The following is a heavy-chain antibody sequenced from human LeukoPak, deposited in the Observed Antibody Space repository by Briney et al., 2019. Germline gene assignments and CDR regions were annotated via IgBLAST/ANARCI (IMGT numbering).Heavy chain of an antibody. D-gene: IGHD3-22*01. Sequence: SETLSLTCTVAGGSISSYYWSWIRQPPGKGLEWIGYIYYSGSTKYNPSLKSRVTISVDTSKNQFSLKLSSVTAADTAVYYCAREKYYYDSSGYRDYMDVWGKGTTVTVSS. CDR2: IYYSGST. CDR3: AREKYYYDSSGYRDYMDV. V-gene: IGHV4-59*01. CDR1: GGSISSYY. J-gene: IGHJ6*03.